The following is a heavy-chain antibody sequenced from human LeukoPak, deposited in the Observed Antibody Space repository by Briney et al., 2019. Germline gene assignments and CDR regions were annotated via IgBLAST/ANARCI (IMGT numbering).Heavy chain of an antibody. V-gene: IGHV4-30-2*01. CDR2: IYHSGST. CDR3: ASQRYYYDSSGYSAPGGFDY. D-gene: IGHD3-22*01. Sequence: PSQTLSLTCAVSGGSISSGGSSWRWIRQPPGKGLEWIGYIYHSGSTYYNPSLKSRVTISVDRSKNQFSLKLSSVTAADTAVYYCASQRYYYDSSGYSAPGGFDYWGQGTLVTVSS. CDR1: GGSISSGGSS. J-gene: IGHJ4*02.